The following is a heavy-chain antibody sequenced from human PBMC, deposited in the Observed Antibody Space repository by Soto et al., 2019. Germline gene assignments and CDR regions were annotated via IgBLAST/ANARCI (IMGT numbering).Heavy chain of an antibody. CDR2: IIPIFGTA. V-gene: IGHV1-69*01. CDR1: GGTFSSYA. J-gene: IGHJ6*02. Sequence: QVQLVQSGAEVKKPGSSVKVSCKASGGTFSSYAISWVRQAPGQGLEWMGGIIPIFGTANYAQKFQGRVTITADESTSTAYMELSSLRSEDTAVYYCAGGGYYYFWSGYSYYYYGMDVWGQGTTVTVSS. D-gene: IGHD3-3*01. CDR3: AGGGYYYFWSGYSYYYYGMDV.